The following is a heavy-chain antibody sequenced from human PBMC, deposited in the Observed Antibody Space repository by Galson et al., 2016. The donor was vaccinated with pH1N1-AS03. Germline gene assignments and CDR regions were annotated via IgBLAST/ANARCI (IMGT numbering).Heavy chain of an antibody. Sequence: SETLSLTCTVSGGSISSYYWSWIRQPPGKGLEWIGYIFYSGSTNYNPSLNSRVTISVDTSKNQFSLKLSSVTAADTAVYYCARDYGSGWSETHHNGTDVWGQGTKVTVSS. CDR2: IFYSGST. CDR1: GGSISSYY. J-gene: IGHJ6*02. CDR3: ARDYGSGWSETHHNGTDV. D-gene: IGHD6-19*01. V-gene: IGHV4-59*01.